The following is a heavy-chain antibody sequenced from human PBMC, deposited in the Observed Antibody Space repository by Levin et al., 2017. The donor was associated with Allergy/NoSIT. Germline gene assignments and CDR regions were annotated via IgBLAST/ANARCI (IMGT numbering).Heavy chain of an antibody. Sequence: GESLKISCAASGFIFSSFGMGWVRQAPGKGLEWVSAISDSGRSTYYADSVKGRFTISRDNSKNTLYVQLNSLRAEDTAIYFCAKEMCPRLPFDYWSQGTLVTVSS. J-gene: IGHJ4*02. CDR3: AKEMCPRLPFDY. CDR2: ISDSGRST. D-gene: IGHD5/OR15-5a*01. V-gene: IGHV3-23*01. CDR1: GFIFSSFG.